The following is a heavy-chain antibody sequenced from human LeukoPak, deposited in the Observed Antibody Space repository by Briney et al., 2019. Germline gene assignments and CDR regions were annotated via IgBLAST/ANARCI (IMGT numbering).Heavy chain of an antibody. V-gene: IGHV4-59*01. Sequence: PSETLSLTCAVYGGSFSGYYWSWIRQPPGKGLEWIGYIYYSGSTNYNPSLKSRVTISVDTSKNQFSLKLSSVTAADTAVYYCARTYCSSTSCHDAFDIWGQGTMVTVSS. CDR2: IYYSGST. J-gene: IGHJ3*02. CDR3: ARTYCSSTSCHDAFDI. CDR1: GGSFSGYY. D-gene: IGHD2-2*01.